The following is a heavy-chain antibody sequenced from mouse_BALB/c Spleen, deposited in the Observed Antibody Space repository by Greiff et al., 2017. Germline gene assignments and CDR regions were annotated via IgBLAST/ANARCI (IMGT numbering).Heavy chain of an antibody. D-gene: IGHD1-1*01. V-gene: IGHV1-5*01. CDR3: TREGSLRGAMDY. Sequence: VQLQQSGTVLARPGASVKMSCKASGYTFTSYWMHWVKQRPGQGLEWIGAIYPGNSDTSYNQKFKGKAKLTAVTSTSTAYMELSSLTNEDSAVYYCTREGSLRGAMDYWGQGTSVTVSS. CDR1: GYTFTSYW. CDR2: IYPGNSDT. J-gene: IGHJ4*01.